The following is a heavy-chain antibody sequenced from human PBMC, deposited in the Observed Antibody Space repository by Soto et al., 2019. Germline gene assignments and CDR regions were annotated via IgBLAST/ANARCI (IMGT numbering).Heavy chain of an antibody. Sequence: QVQLQQSGPGLVKPSQTLSLTCAISGDSVSSDNAAWDWIRQSPSRGLEWLGMTYYRAKWSKWYHEYELSMKSRITINPNTSKNQFSLQMNSVTPEDTAVYYCAGEASGRWDTWGQGTLVTVSS. CDR2: TYYRAKWSKWYH. D-gene: IGHD1-26*01. CDR3: AGEASGRWDT. CDR1: GDSVSSDNAA. J-gene: IGHJ4*02. V-gene: IGHV6-1*01.